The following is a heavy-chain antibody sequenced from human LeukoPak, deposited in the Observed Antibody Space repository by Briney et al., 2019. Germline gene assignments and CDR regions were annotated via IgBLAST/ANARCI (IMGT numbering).Heavy chain of an antibody. Sequence: SVKVSCKASGGTFGSYAISWVRQAPGQGLEWMGRIIPIFGTANYAQKFQGRVTITADESTSTAYMELSSLRSEDTAVYYCARSCSSTSCYYYYGMDVWGQGTTVTVSS. D-gene: IGHD2-2*01. CDR2: IIPIFGTA. CDR1: GGTFGSYA. V-gene: IGHV1-69*13. J-gene: IGHJ6*02. CDR3: ARSCSSTSCYYYYGMDV.